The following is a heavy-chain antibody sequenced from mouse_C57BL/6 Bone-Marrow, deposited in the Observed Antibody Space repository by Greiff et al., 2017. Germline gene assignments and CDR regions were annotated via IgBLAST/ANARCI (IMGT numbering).Heavy chain of an antibody. CDR3: TTCGLLPLVAMYY. Sequence: EVQLQQSGAELVRPGASVKLSCTASGFNIKDDYMHWVKQRPEQGLEWIGWIDPENGDTEYASKFQGKATIPADTSSNTAYLQLSSLTSEDTAVYYGTTCGLLPLVAMYYWGRGTSVTVSS. CDR1: GFNIKDDY. J-gene: IGHJ4*01. V-gene: IGHV14-4*01. D-gene: IGHD2-3*01. CDR2: IDPENGDT.